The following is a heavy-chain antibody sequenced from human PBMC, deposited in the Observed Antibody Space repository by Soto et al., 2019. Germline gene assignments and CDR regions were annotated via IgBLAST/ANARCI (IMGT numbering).Heavy chain of an antibody. D-gene: IGHD3-16*01. CDR2: ISSSSTYK. CDR3: ARGGDYDYVWGSLSH. V-gene: IGHV3-11*05. J-gene: IGHJ4*02. CDR1: GFIFSDYY. Sequence: QVPLVESGGGLVKPGGSLRLSCAASGFIFSDYYMSWIRQVPGKGLEWVSYISSSSTYKNYADSVKGRFTISRDNAKNSRYLQRNSLRAEDTAVYYCARGGDYDYVWGSLSHWGQGTLVTVSS.